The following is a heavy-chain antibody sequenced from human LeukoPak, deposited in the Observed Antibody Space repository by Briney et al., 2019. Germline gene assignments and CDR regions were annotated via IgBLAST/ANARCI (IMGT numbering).Heavy chain of an antibody. J-gene: IGHJ4*02. CDR2: IYHSGST. CDR1: GYSISSGYY. Sequence: SETLSLTCAVSGYSISSGYYWGWIRQPPGKGLEWIGSIYHSGSTYYNPSLKSRVTISVDTSKNQFSLKLSSVTAADTAVYYCARAKGGSRVEWGQGTLVTVSS. V-gene: IGHV4-38-2*01. CDR3: ARAKGGSRVE. D-gene: IGHD3-10*01.